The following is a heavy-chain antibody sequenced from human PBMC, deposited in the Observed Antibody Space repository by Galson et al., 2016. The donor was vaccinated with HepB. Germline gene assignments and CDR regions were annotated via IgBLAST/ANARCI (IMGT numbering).Heavy chain of an antibody. CDR3: ARIPHDSYHWYLDL. Sequence: SLRLSCEVSGFTLSDNYMNWVRQAPGKGLEWVSVLDSGGSTYYADSVTGRFTIARDNSNTALSRHMNSLKPDDTAVYFCARIPHDSYHWYLDLWGRGTLVTVSS. J-gene: IGHJ2*01. V-gene: IGHV3-53*05. D-gene: IGHD3-10*01. CDR2: LDSGGST. CDR1: GFTLSDNY.